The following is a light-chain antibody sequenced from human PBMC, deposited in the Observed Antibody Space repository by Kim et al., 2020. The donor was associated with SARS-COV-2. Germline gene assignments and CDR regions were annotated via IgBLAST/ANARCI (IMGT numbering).Light chain of an antibody. CDR1: NIGRKN. CDR2: YDS. Sequence: SYELTQPPSVSVAPGQTARITCGGNNIGRKNVHWYQQKPGQAPVLVIYYDSDRPSGIPERFSGSNSGNTATLTISRVEAGDEADYYCQVWDSSTDHVVFGGGTQLTVL. V-gene: IGLV3-21*04. J-gene: IGLJ2*01. CDR3: QVWDSSTDHVV.